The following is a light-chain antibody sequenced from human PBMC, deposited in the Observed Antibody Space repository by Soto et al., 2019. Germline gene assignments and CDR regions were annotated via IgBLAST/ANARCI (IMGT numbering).Light chain of an antibody. CDR1: QGISSY. V-gene: IGKV1-8*01. Sequence: AIRMTQSPSSFSASTGDRVTITCRASQGISSYLAWYQQKPGKAPKLLIYAASTLQSGVPSRFSGSGSGTDFTLTISCLQSEDFATYYCQQYYSSLFTFGPGTKVDIK. CDR3: QQYYSSLFT. J-gene: IGKJ3*01. CDR2: AAS.